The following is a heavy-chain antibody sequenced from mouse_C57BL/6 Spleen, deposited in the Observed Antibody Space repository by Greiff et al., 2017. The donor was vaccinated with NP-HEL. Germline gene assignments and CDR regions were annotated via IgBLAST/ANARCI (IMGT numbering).Heavy chain of an antibody. J-gene: IGHJ2*01. Sequence: VQLQQSGPVLVKPGASVKMSCKASGYTFTDYYMNWVKQSHGKSLEWIGVINPYNGGTSYNQKFKGKATLTVDKSSSTAYMELNSLTSEDSAAYYCAREGNYFDYWGQGTTLTVSS. CDR1: GYTFTDYY. CDR3: AREGNYFDY. CDR2: INPYNGGT. V-gene: IGHV1-19*01.